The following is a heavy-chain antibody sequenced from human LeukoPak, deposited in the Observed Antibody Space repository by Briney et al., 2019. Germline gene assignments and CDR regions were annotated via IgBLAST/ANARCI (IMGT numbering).Heavy chain of an antibody. V-gene: IGHV4-59*08. Sequence: SETLSLTCTVSGGSIGGYHWNWIRQPPGKGLEWIGYIYYSGSTDSNPSLKSRVTISVDTSKNQFTLKLTSVTAADTAMYYCARRNDFDIWGPGTMVTVSS. CDR1: GGSIGGYH. CDR3: ARRNDFDI. J-gene: IGHJ3*02. CDR2: IYYSGST.